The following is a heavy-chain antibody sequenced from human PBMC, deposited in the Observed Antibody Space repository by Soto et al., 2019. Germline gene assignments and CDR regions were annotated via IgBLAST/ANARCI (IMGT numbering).Heavy chain of an antibody. D-gene: IGHD3-10*01. CDR3: ARFDYYGSGSYNKHFDY. Sequence: PSETLSLTCTVSGGSISSYYWSWIRQPPGKGLEWIGYIYYSGSTNYNPSLKSRVTISVDTSKNQFSLKLSSVTAVDTAVYYCARFDYYGSGSYNKHFDYWGQGTLVTVSS. J-gene: IGHJ4*02. CDR2: IYYSGST. V-gene: IGHV4-59*01. CDR1: GGSISSYY.